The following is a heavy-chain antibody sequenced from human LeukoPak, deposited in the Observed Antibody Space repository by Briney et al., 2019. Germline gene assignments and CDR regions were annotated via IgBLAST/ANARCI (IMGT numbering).Heavy chain of an antibody. CDR3: AREEVGAPGDY. J-gene: IGHJ4*02. Sequence: GGSLRLSCAASGFTFSSYGMHWVRQAPGKGLEWVAVIWYDGSNKYYADSVKGRFTISRDNSKNTLYLQMNSLRAEDTAVYYRAREEVGAPGDYWGQGTLVTVSS. D-gene: IGHD1-26*01. CDR2: IWYDGSNK. CDR1: GFTFSSYG. V-gene: IGHV3-33*01.